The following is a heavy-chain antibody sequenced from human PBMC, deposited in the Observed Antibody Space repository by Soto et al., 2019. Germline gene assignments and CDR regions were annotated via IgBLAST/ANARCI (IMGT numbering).Heavy chain of an antibody. D-gene: IGHD3-9*01. CDR1: GFTFSSYA. J-gene: IGHJ4*02. Sequence: GGSLRLSCAASGFTFSSYAMHWVRQAPGKGLEYVSAISSNGGSTYYANSVKGRFTISRDNSKNTRYLQMGSLRAEDMAVYYCARGRAGILTGYPDDYWGQGTLVTVSS. CDR2: ISSNGGST. V-gene: IGHV3-64*01. CDR3: ARGRAGILTGYPDDY.